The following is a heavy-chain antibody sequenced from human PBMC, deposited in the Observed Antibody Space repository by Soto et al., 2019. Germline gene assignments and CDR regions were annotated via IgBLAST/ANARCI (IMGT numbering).Heavy chain of an antibody. J-gene: IGHJ2*01. CDR2: IVADNGNT. CDR1: GFTFTSSA. V-gene: IGHV1-58*01. Sequence: SVKVSCKASGFTFTSSAVQWVRQARGQRLEWIGWIVADNGNTNYAQKLQDRVTMTTDISTSTAYMELRSLRSDDTAVYYCARHYGDYDQGYWYFALWGRGTLVTVSS. CDR3: ARHYGDYDQGYWYFAL. D-gene: IGHD4-17*01.